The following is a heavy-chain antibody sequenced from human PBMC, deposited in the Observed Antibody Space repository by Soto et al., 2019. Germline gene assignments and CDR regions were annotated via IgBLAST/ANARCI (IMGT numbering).Heavy chain of an antibody. CDR1: SGSISSSNW. CDR2: IYHSGST. CDR3: ARSTHRRDIVVVPAAPVKNYYYYYYMDV. Sequence: PSETLSLTCAVSSGSISSSNWWGWVRQPPGKGLEWIGEIYHSGSTNYNPSLKSRVTISVDKSKNQFSLKLSSVTAADTAVYYCARSTHRRDIVVVPAAPVKNYYYYYYMDVWGKGTTVTSP. V-gene: IGHV4-4*02. J-gene: IGHJ6*03. D-gene: IGHD2-2*01.